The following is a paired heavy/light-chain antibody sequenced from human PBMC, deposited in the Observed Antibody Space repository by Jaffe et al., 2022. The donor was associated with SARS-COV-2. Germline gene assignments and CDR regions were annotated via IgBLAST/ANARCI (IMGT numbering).Heavy chain of an antibody. D-gene: IGHD1-7*01. Sequence: QVQLVESGGGLVKPGGSLRLSCAASGFTFSDYYMSWIRQAPGKGLEWVSYISSSSSYTNYADSVKGRFTISRDNAKNSLYLQMNSLRAEDTAVYYCARDGITGTTFYYYGMDVWGQGTTVTVSS. CDR1: GFTFSDYY. V-gene: IGHV3-11*06. J-gene: IGHJ6*02. CDR3: ARDGITGTTFYYYGMDV. CDR2: ISSSSSYT.
Light chain of an antibody. CDR3: QQYGSSHT. J-gene: IGKJ2*01. CDR2: GAS. Sequence: EIVLTQSPGTLSLSPGERATLSCRASQSVSSSYLAWYQQKPGQAPRLLIYGASSRATGIPDRFSGSGSGTDFTLTISRLEPEDFAVYYCQQYGSSHTFGQGTKLEIK. V-gene: IGKV3-20*01. CDR1: QSVSSSY.